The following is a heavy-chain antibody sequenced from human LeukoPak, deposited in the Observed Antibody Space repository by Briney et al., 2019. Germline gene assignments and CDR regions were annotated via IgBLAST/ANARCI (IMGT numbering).Heavy chain of an antibody. CDR3: ARGVRIAVAGYIDY. J-gene: IGHJ4*02. V-gene: IGHV3-30*03. Sequence: GGSLRLSCAASGFTFSNYGMHWVRQAPGKGLQWVALISDDGSAKYYADSVKGRFTIARDNSKNTLSLQMSSLRAEDTAVYYCARGVRIAVAGYIDYWGQGTLVTVSS. CDR2: ISDDGSAK. CDR1: GFTFSNYG. D-gene: IGHD6-19*01.